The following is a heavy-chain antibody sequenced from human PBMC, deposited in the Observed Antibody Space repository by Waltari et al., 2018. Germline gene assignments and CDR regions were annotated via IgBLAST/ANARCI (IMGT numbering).Heavy chain of an antibody. J-gene: IGHJ5*02. D-gene: IGHD3-10*01. CDR3: ARGVQGAQVNWFDP. CDR1: GGTFSSYA. Sequence: QVQLVQSGAEVKKPGSSVKVSCKASGGTFSSYAISWVRQAPGQGLEWMGGMSPIIGIANYEQEFQGRVTVTEDESRSTAYMELGRLRSEDTAVYYWARGVQGAQVNWFDPWGQGTLVTVS. CDR2: MSPIIGIA. V-gene: IGHV1-69*12.